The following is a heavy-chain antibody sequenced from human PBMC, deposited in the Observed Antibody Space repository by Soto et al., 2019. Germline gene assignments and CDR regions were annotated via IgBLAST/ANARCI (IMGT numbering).Heavy chain of an antibody. Sequence: QVQLVQSGAEVKRPGAPVKVFCKASGYTFTTHTMHWVRQAPGQGLEWMGWMNGGNGNTKYSQKFQGRVTFTRDTFASTAYMELSSLRSEDTAVYYCTRLETDYWGQGTLVTVSS. CDR1: GYTFTTHT. CDR3: TRLETDY. V-gene: IGHV1-3*01. CDR2: MNGGNGNT. J-gene: IGHJ4*02.